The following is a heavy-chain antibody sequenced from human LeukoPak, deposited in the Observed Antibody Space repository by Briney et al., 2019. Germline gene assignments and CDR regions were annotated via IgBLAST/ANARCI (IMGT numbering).Heavy chain of an antibody. J-gene: IGHJ6*02. CDR3: AREEYCSSTSCYFYYYYYGMNV. D-gene: IGHD2-2*01. V-gene: IGHV1-2*02. Sequence: GASVKVSCKASGYTFTGYYMHWVRQAPGQGLEWMGWINPNSGGTNYAQKFQGRVTMTRDTSISTAYMELSRLRSDDTAVYYCAREEYCSSTSCYFYYYYYGMNVWGQGTTVTVSS. CDR1: GYTFTGYY. CDR2: INPNSGGT.